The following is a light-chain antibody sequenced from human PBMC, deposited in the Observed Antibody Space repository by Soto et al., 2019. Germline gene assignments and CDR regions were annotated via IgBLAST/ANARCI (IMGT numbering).Light chain of an antibody. V-gene: IGKV3-15*01. CDR3: QQHNNWPPWT. CDR2: GAS. CDR1: QSVSSN. Sequence: EIVMTQSPATLSVSPEERATLSCRASQSVSSNLAWYQQKPGQAPRLLIYGASTRATGIPARFSGSGSGTEFTLTISSLQSEDFAVYYCQQHNNWPPWTFGQGTKVEIK. J-gene: IGKJ1*01.